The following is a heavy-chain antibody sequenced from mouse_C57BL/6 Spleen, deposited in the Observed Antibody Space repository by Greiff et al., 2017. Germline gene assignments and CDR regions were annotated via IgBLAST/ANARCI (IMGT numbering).Heavy chain of an antibody. CDR2: IHPNSGST. CDR1: GYTFTSYW. V-gene: IGHV1-64*01. CDR3: ARSPITTVVPYAMDY. D-gene: IGHD1-1*01. Sequence: VQLQQPGAELVKPGASVKLSCKASGYTFTSYWMHWVKQRPGQGLEWIGMIHPNSGSTNYNEKFKSKATLTVDKSSSTAYMQLSSLTSEDSAVYYCARSPITTVVPYAMDYWGQGTSVTVSS. J-gene: IGHJ4*01.